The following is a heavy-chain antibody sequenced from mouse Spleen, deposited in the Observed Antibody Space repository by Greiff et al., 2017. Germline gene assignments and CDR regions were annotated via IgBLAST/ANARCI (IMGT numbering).Heavy chain of an antibody. D-gene: IGHD4-1*01. J-gene: IGHJ3*01. CDR2: ISYSGST. V-gene: IGHV3-1*01. Sequence: EVHLVESGPGMVKPSQSLSLTCTVTGYSITSGYDWHWIRHFPGNKLEWMGYISYSGSTNYNPSLKSRISITHDTSKNHFFLKLNSVTTEDTATYYCAREGDMPNGGFAYWGQGTLVTVSA. CDR1: GYSITSGYD. CDR3: AREGDMPNGGFAY.